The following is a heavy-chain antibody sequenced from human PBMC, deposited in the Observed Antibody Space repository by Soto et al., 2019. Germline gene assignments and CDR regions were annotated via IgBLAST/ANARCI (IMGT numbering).Heavy chain of an antibody. J-gene: IGHJ6*02. V-gene: IGHV3-21*01. CDR3: ARDAPDYDFWGGYKYYYYYGMDV. D-gene: IGHD3-3*01. Sequence: PGGSLRLSCAASGFTFSSYSMNWVRQAPGKGLEWVSSISSSSSYIYYADSVKGRFTISRDNAKNSLYLQMNSLRAEDTAVYYCARDAPDYDFWGGYKYYYYYGMDVWGQGTTVTVSS. CDR1: GFTFSSYS. CDR2: ISSSSSYI.